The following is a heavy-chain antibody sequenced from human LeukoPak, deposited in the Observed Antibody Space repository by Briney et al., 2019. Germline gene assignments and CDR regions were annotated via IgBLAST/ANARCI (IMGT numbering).Heavy chain of an antibody. Sequence: GGSLRLSCAASGFTFSSYAVHWVRQAPGKGLEWVAVISYDGSNKYYADSVKGRFTISRDNSKNTLYLQMNSLRAEDTAVYYCAAERVTTFRYYYYYGMDVWGQGTTVTVSS. V-gene: IGHV3-30-3*01. CDR3: AAERVTTFRYYYYYGMDV. J-gene: IGHJ6*02. D-gene: IGHD4-17*01. CDR1: GFTFSSYA. CDR2: ISYDGSNK.